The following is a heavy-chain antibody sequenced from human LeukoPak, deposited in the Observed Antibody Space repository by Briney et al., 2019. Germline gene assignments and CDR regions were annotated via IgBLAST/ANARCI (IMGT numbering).Heavy chain of an antibody. CDR3: AGELGSSGHGY. CDR1: GFTVSSNY. J-gene: IGHJ4*02. CDR2: IYRGGST. Sequence: GGSLGLSCAASGFTVSSNYMSWVRQARGKGLEWVSTIYRGGSTSYADSVKGRFTISRDNSKNTLYLQMNSLRAEDTAVYYCAGELGSSGHGYWGQGTLVTVSS. V-gene: IGHV3-53*01. D-gene: IGHD6-19*01.